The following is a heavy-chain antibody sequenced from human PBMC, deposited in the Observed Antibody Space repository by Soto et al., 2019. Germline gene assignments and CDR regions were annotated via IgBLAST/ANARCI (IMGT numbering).Heavy chain of an antibody. CDR3: ARGYNYADY. Sequence: QVHLLESGGGVVQPGRSLRLSCAVSGFTFSTYGMHWVRQAPGKGLEWVAVIWYDGSNEYYAASVRGRFTISRDNSKNTLFLQMNSLTAEDTAVYYCARGYNYADYWGQGTQVTVSS. D-gene: IGHD5-18*01. CDR1: GFTFSTYG. V-gene: IGHV3-33*01. CDR2: IWYDGSNE. J-gene: IGHJ4*02.